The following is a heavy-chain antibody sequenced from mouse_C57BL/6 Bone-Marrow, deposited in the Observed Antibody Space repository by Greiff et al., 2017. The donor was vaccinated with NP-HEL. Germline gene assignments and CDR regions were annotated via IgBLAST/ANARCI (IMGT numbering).Heavy chain of an antibody. CDR2: IVPGSGST. J-gene: IGHJ1*03. Sequence: VQLQQSGPELVKPGASVKISCKASGYTFTDYYMHWVKQRPGQGLEWIGWIVPGSGSTNYNEKFKGKATLTVDKSSSTAYMLLSSLTSEDSAVYFCARSPVYYEGNFDVWGTGTTVTVSS. V-gene: IGHV1-75*01. D-gene: IGHD1-1*01. CDR3: ARSPVYYEGNFDV. CDR1: GYTFTDYY.